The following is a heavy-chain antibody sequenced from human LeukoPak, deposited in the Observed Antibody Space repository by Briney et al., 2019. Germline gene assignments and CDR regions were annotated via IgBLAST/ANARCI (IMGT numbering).Heavy chain of an antibody. CDR2: INPGGSST. CDR1: GFTFSNYW. D-gene: IGHD4-11*01. J-gene: IGHJ4*02. CDR3: ARSNQADDY. Sequence: GGSLRLSCAASGFTFSNYWMHWVRQVPGKGLVWVSRINPGGSSTTYADSVKGRFTISRDNAKNTLYLEMNSLRAEDTAVYYCARSNQADDYWGQGTLVTVSS. V-gene: IGHV3-74*01.